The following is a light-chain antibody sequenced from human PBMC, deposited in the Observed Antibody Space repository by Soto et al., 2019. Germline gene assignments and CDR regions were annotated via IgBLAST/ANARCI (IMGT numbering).Light chain of an antibody. J-gene: IGLJ2*01. V-gene: IGLV4-69*01. Sequence: QLVLTQSPSAYASLGASVKLTCTLSSGHSSYAIAWHQQQPEKGPRYLMKLNSDGSHSKGDGIPDRFSGSSSGAERYLTISSLQSEDEADYYCQTWGTGGVVFGGGTKLTVL. CDR2: LNSDGSH. CDR3: QTWGTGGVV. CDR1: SGHSSYA.